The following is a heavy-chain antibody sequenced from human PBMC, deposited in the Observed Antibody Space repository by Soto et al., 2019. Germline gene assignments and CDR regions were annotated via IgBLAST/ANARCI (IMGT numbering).Heavy chain of an antibody. CDR1: GFTFSSYA. Sequence: QPGGSLRLSCAASGFTFSSYAMHWVRQAPGKGLEWVAVISYDGSNKYYADSVKGRFTISRDNSKNTLYLQMNSLRAEDTAVYYCAREGTDTAMGSFDYWGQGTLVTVSS. CDR3: AREGTDTAMGSFDY. CDR2: ISYDGSNK. V-gene: IGHV3-30-3*01. J-gene: IGHJ4*02. D-gene: IGHD5-18*01.